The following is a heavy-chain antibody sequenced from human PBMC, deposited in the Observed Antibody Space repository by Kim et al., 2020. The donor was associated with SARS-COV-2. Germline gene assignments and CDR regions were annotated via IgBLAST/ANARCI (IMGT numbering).Heavy chain of an antibody. J-gene: IGHJ4*02. V-gene: IGHV3-23*01. CDR1: GFTFSNNV. CDR3: ARNANFDY. D-gene: IGHD2-8*01. CDR2: ISGTGVT. Sequence: GGSLRLSCAASGFTFSNNVMSWVRQAPGKGLAWVSSISGTGVTYYADSVKGRFTISRDNSKKTVFLQMNSLGADDMAVYYCARNANFDYWGQGILVTVSS.